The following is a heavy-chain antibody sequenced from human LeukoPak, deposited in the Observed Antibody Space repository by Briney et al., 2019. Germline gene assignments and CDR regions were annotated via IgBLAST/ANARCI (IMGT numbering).Heavy chain of an antibody. CDR3: ARQGDSSGYYTIVNY. J-gene: IGHJ4*02. D-gene: IGHD3-22*01. CDR1: GYSFTSYW. Sequence: GESLKISCKGSGYSFTSYWIGWVRQMPGKGLEWMGIIYPGDSDTRYSPSFQGQVAISADKSISTAYLQWSSLKASDTAMYYCARQGDSSGYYTIVNYWGQGTLVTVSS. V-gene: IGHV5-51*01. CDR2: IYPGDSDT.